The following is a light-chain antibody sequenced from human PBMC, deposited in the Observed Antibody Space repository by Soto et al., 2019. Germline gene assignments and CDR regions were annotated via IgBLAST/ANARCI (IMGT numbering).Light chain of an antibody. CDR3: QQYNHWYS. CDR1: QTVNTW. V-gene: IGKV1-5*03. Sequence: DIPLTQSPSTLSASFGDTVTITCRASQTVNTWLAWYQQKPGQAPKLLIYKASTLQSGVPSRFSGRGSGTAFTLTINSLQPDDFATYYCQQYNHWYSFGQGTKLEIK. J-gene: IGKJ2*03. CDR2: KAS.